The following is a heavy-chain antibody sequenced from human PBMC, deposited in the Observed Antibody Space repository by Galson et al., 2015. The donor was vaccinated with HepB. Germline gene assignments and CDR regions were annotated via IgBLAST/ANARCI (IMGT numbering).Heavy chain of an antibody. CDR1: GGTFSSYA. CDR2: IIPIFGTA. D-gene: IGHD6-13*01. Sequence: SCAASGGTFSSYAISWVRQAPGQGLEWMGGIIPIFGTANYAQKFQGRVTITADESTSTAYMELSSLRSEDTAVYYCARGYSSSWDRDYYYGMDVWGQGTTVTVSS. V-gene: IGHV1-69*01. J-gene: IGHJ6*02. CDR3: ARGYSSSWDRDYYYGMDV.